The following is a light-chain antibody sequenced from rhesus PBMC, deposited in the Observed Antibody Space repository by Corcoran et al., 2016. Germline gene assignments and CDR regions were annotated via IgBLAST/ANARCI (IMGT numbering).Light chain of an antibody. V-gene: IGKV1-22*01. CDR3: LQYSSSAYG. Sequence: DIQMTHSPSSLSASVGDTVTITSQASRGISSWSAWYQQQPGKAPKPLSYKASSWQSGVPSRFSGSGSGTDFTLTIRSLQPDDFATYYCLQYSSSAYGFCQGTKVEIE. J-gene: IGKJ2*01. CDR1: RGISSW. CDR2: KAS.